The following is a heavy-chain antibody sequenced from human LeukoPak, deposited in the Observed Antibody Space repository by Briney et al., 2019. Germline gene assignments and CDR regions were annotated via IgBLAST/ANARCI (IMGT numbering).Heavy chain of an antibody. J-gene: IGHJ4*02. CDR1: GGSISSYY. V-gene: IGHV4-34*01. CDR3: ARAQGTVAIDY. CDR2: INHSGDT. Sequence: PSETLSLTCTDSGGSISSYYWTWIRQPPGKGLEWIGEINHSGDTNYNPSLKSRVTISVDTSKNQFSLKMRSVTAADTAVYYCARAQGTVAIDYWGQGTLVTVSS. D-gene: IGHD5-12*01.